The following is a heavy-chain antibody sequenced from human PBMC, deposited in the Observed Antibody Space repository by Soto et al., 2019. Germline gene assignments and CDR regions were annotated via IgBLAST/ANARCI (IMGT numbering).Heavy chain of an antibody. Sequence: PGESLKISCKGSGYSFTSYWIGWVRQMPGKGLEWMGIIYPGDSDTRYSPSFQGQVTISADKSISTAYLQWSSLKASDTAMYYCARLNIVGASKGVWFDPWGQGTLVTVSS. D-gene: IGHD1-26*01. CDR3: ARLNIVGASKGVWFDP. CDR1: GYSFTSYW. CDR2: IYPGDSDT. V-gene: IGHV5-51*01. J-gene: IGHJ5*02.